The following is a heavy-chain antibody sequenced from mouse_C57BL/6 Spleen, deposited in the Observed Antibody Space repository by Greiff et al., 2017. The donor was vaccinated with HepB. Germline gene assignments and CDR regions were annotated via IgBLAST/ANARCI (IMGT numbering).Heavy chain of an antibody. Sequence: VQLQQSGPELVKPGASVKISCKASGYSFTGYYMNWVKQSPEKSLEWIGEINPSTGGTTYNQKFKAKATLTVDKSSSTAYMQLKSLTSEDSAVYYCARFYYDYAAGPLDYWGQGTTLTVSS. CDR1: GYSFTGYY. V-gene: IGHV1-42*01. J-gene: IGHJ2*01. CDR3: ARFYYDYAAGPLDY. CDR2: INPSTGGT. D-gene: IGHD2-4*01.